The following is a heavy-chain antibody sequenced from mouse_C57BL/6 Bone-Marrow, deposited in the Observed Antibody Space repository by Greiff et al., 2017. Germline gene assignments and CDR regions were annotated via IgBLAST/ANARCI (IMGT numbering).Heavy chain of an antibody. D-gene: IGHD1-1*01. CDR1: GYTFTDYN. CDR3: ERYYYGKKWYFDV. Sequence: VQLQQSGPELVKPGASVKIPCKASGYTFTDYNMDWVKQSHGQSLAWIGDINPNNGGTIYNQKFKGKATLTVDKSSSTAYMELRSLTSEDTAVYYCERYYYGKKWYFDVWGTGTTVTVSS. J-gene: IGHJ1*03. V-gene: IGHV1-18*01. CDR2: INPNNGGT.